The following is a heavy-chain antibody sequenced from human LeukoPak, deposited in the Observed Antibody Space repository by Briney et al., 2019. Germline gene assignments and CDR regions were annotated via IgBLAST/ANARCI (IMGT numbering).Heavy chain of an antibody. CDR2: IYYSGST. V-gene: IGHV4-30-4*01. Sequence: SETLSLTCTFSGGSISRGDYYWSWIRQPPGKGLEWIGYIYYSGSTYYNPSLKSRVTISVDTSKNQFSLKLSSVTAADTAVYYCARGGRVVPAASFDPWGQGTLVTVSS. D-gene: IGHD2-2*01. J-gene: IGHJ5*02. CDR3: ARGGRVVPAASFDP. CDR1: GGSISRGDYY.